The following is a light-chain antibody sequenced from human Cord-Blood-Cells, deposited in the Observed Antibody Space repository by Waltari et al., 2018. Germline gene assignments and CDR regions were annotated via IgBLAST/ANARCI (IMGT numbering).Light chain of an antibody. CDR2: DVS. J-gene: IGLJ2*01. V-gene: IGLV2-14*01. CDR1: SSDVGGYNY. CDR3: SSYTSSIVV. Sequence: QSALTQPASVSGSPGQSITISCTGTSSDVGGYNYVSWYQQHPGKAPKLMIYDVSKRPSGVSNRFSGSKSGNTASLTIYGLQAEDEADYYCSSYTSSIVVFGGGTKLTVL.